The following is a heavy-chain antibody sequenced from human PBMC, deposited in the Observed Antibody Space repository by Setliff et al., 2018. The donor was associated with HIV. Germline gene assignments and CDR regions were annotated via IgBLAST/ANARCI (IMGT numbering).Heavy chain of an antibody. CDR2: INQSGST. CDR3: ARGQGYSYGAGPY. CDR1: GGSFSGYY. Sequence: SETLSLTCAVYGGSFSGYYWSWIRQPPGKGLEWIGEINQSGSTNYNPSLKSRVTISVDTSKNQFSLKLSSVTAADTAVYYCARGQGYSYGAGPYWGQGTLVTVSS. V-gene: IGHV4-34*01. J-gene: IGHJ4*02. D-gene: IGHD5-18*01.